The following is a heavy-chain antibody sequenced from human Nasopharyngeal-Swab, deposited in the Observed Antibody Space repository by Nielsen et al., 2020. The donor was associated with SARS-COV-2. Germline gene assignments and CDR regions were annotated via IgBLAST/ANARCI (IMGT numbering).Heavy chain of an antibody. Sequence: SETLSLTCTVSGGSISSSSDYWGWIRQPPGKGREWIGSIYYSGSTYYNPSLKSRVTISVDTSKNQFSLKLSSVTAADTAVYYCARINYYDSSGYYSWGQGTLVTVSS. D-gene: IGHD3-22*01. V-gene: IGHV4-39*01. CDR1: GGSISSSSDY. J-gene: IGHJ4*02. CDR2: IYYSGST. CDR3: ARINYYDSSGYYS.